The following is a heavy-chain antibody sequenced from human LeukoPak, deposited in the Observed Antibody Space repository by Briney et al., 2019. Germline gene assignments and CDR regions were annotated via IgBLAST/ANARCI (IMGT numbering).Heavy chain of an antibody. V-gene: IGHV1-69*13. CDR3: GRGNFDWPPYYFDY. CDR1: GGTFSSYA. J-gene: IGHJ4*02. Sequence: ASVKVSCKASGGTFSSYAISWVRQAPGQGLEWMGGIIPIFGTANYAQKFQGRVTITADESTSTAYMELSSLRSEDTAVYYCGRGNFDWPPYYFDYWGQGTLVTVSS. CDR2: IIPIFGTA. D-gene: IGHD3-9*01.